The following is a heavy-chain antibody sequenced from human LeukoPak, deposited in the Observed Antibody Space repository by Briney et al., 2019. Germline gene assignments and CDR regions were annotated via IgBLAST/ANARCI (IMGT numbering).Heavy chain of an antibody. V-gene: IGHV3-21*01. D-gene: IGHD6-13*01. CDR1: GFTFSSYS. Sequence: GGSLRLSCAASGFTFSSYSMNWVRQAPGEGLEWVSSISSSSSYIYYADSVKGRFTISRDNAKNSLYLQMNSLRAEDTALYYCARELGYSSDYWGQGTLVTVSS. CDR2: ISSSSSYI. CDR3: ARELGYSSDY. J-gene: IGHJ4*02.